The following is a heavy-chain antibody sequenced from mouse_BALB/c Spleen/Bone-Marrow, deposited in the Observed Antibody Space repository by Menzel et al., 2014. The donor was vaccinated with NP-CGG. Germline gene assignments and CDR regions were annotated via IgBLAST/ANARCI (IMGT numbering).Heavy chain of an antibody. J-gene: IGHJ2*01. CDR1: GYSFTGYF. V-gene: IGHV1-20*02. D-gene: IGHD1-1*01. Sequence: VHVKQSGPELVKPGASVKISCKASGYSFTGYFMNWVMQSHGKSLEWIGRINPYNGDTFYNQKFKCKATLTVDKSSSTAHMELRSLASEDSAVYYCARSGYYGSSYFDYWGQGTTLTVSS. CDR3: ARSGYYGSSYFDY. CDR2: INPYNGDT.